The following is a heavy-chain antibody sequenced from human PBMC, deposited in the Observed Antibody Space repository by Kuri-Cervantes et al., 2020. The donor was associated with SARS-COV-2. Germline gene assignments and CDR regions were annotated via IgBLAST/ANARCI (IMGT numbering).Heavy chain of an antibody. CDR1: GATFSSYA. Sequence: SVKVSCKASGATFSSYAISWVRQAPGQGLEWMGRIIPISDIVNYAQKFQGRVTITADKSTSTAYMELSSLGSEDTAVYYCARDQVGGGKTWADYMDVWGKGTTVTVSS. V-gene: IGHV1-69*04. CDR3: ARDQVGGGKTWADYMDV. D-gene: IGHD1-1*01. J-gene: IGHJ6*03. CDR2: IIPISDIV.